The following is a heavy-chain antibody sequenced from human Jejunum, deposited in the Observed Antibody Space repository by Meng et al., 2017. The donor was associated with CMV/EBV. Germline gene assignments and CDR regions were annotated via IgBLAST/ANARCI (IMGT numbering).Heavy chain of an antibody. CDR1: FTCRKYA. CDR3: AKDRVSFCGGDCYHFDG. D-gene: IGHD2-21*02. CDR2: ISHTGVTT. V-gene: IGHV3-23*01. Sequence: FTCRKYAMSWVRQAPGKGLEWVSTISHTGVTTYYADSVKGRFTISRDNSKDTLHLQVNSLRAEDTALYYCAKDRVSFCGGDCYHFDGWGQGTLVTVSS. J-gene: IGHJ4*02.